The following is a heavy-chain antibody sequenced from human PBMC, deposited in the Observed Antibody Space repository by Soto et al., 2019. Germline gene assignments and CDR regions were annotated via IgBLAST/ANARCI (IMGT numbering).Heavy chain of an antibody. CDR3: AKLIIPTGGYRFGELFPFDY. CDR1: GFTFSSYG. D-gene: IGHD3-10*01. J-gene: IGHJ4*02. V-gene: IGHV3-30*18. CDR2: ISYDGSNK. Sequence: QVQLVESGGGVVQPGRSLRLSCAASGFTFSSYGMHWVRQAPGKGLEWVAVISYDGSNKYYADSVKGRFTISRDNSKNTLYLQMNSLRAEDTAVYYCAKLIIPTGGYRFGELFPFDYWGQGTLVTVSS.